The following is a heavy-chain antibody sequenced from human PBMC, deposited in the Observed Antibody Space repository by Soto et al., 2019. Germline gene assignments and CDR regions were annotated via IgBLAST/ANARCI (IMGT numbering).Heavy chain of an antibody. CDR2: INPSGGST. Sequence: ASVKVSCKASGYTFTSYYMHWVRQAPGQGLEWMGIINPSGGSTSYAQKFQGRVTMTRDTSTSTVYMELSSLRSEDTAVYYCARDLVDIVATIIPPYYYYYGMDVWGQGTTVTVSS. D-gene: IGHD5-12*01. V-gene: IGHV1-46*03. CDR3: ARDLVDIVATIIPPYYYYYGMDV. J-gene: IGHJ6*02. CDR1: GYTFTSYY.